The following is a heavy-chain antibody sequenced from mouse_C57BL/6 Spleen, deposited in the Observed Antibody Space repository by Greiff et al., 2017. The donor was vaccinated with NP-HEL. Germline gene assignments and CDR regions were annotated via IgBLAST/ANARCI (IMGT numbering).Heavy chain of an antibody. CDR3: ARLTTVVATDAMDY. D-gene: IGHD1-1*01. CDR1: GYSFTDYN. V-gene: IGHV1-39*01. J-gene: IGHJ4*01. Sequence: EVQLQQSGPELVKPGASVKISCKASGYSFTDYNMNWVKQSNGKSLEWIGVINPNYGTTSYNQKFKGKATLTVDQSSSTAYMQLNSLTSEDAAVYYCARLTTVVATDAMDYWGQGTSVTVSS. CDR2: INPNYGTT.